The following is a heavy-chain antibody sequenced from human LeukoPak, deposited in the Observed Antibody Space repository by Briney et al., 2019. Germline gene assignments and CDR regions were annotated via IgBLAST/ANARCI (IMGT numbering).Heavy chain of an antibody. CDR1: GFTFSAYS. J-gene: IGHJ4*02. D-gene: IGHD5-24*01. CDR3: ARDYKYAFDN. Sequence: PGGSLRLSCAASGFTFSAYSMNWVRQAPGKGLEWISYIGISSGNTKCADFVKGRSTISGDKAKNSLYLQMNSLRVEDTAVYYCARDYKYAFDNWGQGTLVTVSS. V-gene: IGHV3-48*01. CDR2: IGISSGNT.